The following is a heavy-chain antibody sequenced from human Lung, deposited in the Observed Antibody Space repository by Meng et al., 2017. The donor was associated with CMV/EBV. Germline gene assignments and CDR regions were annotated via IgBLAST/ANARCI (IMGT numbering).Heavy chain of an antibody. D-gene: IGHD3-3*01. CDR1: YAFTSYA. J-gene: IGHJ4*02. V-gene: IGHV1-8*01. CDR3: ARGFRFRSGYHSSPLDY. Sequence: YAFTSYAVYWVRQAAGHGLEWMGWMNPNSGDADSAQKFQGRVTMTGNTSINTAYMELSSLRSEDAALYYCARGFRFRSGYHSSPLDYWGQGALVTVSS. CDR2: MNPNSGDA.